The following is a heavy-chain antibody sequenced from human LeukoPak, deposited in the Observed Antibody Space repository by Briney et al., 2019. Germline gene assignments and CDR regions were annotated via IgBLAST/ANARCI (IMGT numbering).Heavy chain of an antibody. V-gene: IGHV3-30*03. CDR3: ARVLRDYDSRAYDAFDI. CDR1: GFTISTYG. D-gene: IGHD3-22*01. Sequence: GGSLRLSCAASGFTISTYGMHWIRQAPGKRLEWVALISYDGSDKYYADSVKGRFTISRDNSKNTLYLQMNSLRAEDTAVYYCARVLRDYDSRAYDAFDIWGQGTMVTVSS. J-gene: IGHJ3*02. CDR2: ISYDGSDK.